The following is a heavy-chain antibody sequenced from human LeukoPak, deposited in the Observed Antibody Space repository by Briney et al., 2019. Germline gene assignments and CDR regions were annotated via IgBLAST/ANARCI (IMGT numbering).Heavy chain of an antibody. Sequence: PSETLSLTCAVYGGSFSGYYWGWIRQPPGKGLEWIGEINHSGSTNYNPSLKSRVTISVDTSKSQFSLKLSSVTASDTAVYYCARGSYDFWSGYFYYYYYYGMDVWGQGTTVTVSS. CDR3: ARGSYDFWSGYFYYYYYYGMDV. J-gene: IGHJ6*02. CDR2: INHSGST. V-gene: IGHV4-34*01. D-gene: IGHD3-3*01. CDR1: GGSFSGYY.